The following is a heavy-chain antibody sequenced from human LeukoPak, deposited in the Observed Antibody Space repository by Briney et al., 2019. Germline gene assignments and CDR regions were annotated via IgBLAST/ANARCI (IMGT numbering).Heavy chain of an antibody. CDR1: GFTFSSYA. CDR3: ARAAYSGYDWSWFDP. D-gene: IGHD5-12*01. V-gene: IGHV3-33*01. J-gene: IGHJ5*02. Sequence: PGGSLRLSCAASGFTFSSYAMNWVRQAPGRGLEWVAVIWSDGSNKYYGDSVKGRFTIYRDNSKNTLYLQMNSLRAEDTAVYYCARAAYSGYDWSWFDPWGQGSLVTVSS. CDR2: IWSDGSNK.